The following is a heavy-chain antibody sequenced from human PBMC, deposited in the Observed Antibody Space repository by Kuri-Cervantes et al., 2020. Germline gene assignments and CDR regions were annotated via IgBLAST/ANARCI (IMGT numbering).Heavy chain of an antibody. CDR3: AKGDYDFWSGFDY. Sequence: GGSLRLSCAASGFTFSSYGMHWVRQAPGKGLEWVAVISYDGSNKYYADSVKGRFTISRDNSKNTLYLQMNSLRAEDTAVYYCAKGDYDFWSGFDYWGQGTLVTVSS. D-gene: IGHD3-3*01. V-gene: IGHV3-30*18. CDR1: GFTFSSYG. CDR2: ISYDGSNK. J-gene: IGHJ4*02.